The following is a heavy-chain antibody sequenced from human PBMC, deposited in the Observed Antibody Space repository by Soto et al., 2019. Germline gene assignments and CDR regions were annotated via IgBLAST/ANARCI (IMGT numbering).Heavy chain of an antibody. J-gene: IGHJ4*02. Sequence: SVKVSCKASGGTFSSYAISWVRQAPGQGLEWMGGIIPIFGTANYAQKFQGRVTITADESTSTAYMGLSSLRSEDTAVYYCARTGGTRIDADYWGQGTLVTVSS. CDR2: IIPIFGTA. D-gene: IGHD3-10*01. CDR3: ARTGGTRIDADY. CDR1: GGTFSSYA. V-gene: IGHV1-69*13.